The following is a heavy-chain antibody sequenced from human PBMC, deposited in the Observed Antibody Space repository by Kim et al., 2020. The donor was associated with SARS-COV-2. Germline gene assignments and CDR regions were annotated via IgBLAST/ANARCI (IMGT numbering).Heavy chain of an antibody. CDR2: IIPIFGTA. J-gene: IGHJ3*02. D-gene: IGHD5-12*01. Sequence: SVKVSCKASGGTFSSYAISWVRQAPGQGLEWMGGIIPIFGTANYAQKFQGRVTITADESTSTAYMELSSLRSEDTAVYYCARGYTEAPRNAFDIWGQGTMVTVSS. CDR3: ARGYTEAPRNAFDI. CDR1: GGTFSSYA. V-gene: IGHV1-69*13.